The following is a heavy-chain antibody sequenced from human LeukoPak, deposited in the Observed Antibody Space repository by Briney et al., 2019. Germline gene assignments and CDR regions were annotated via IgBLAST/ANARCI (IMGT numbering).Heavy chain of an antibody. CDR1: GFSFSAYW. V-gene: IGHV3-7*01. CDR2: INPVGSET. Sequence: PGGSLRLSCAPSGFSFSAYWLTWVRPAPGTGLEWVANINPVGSETYYVDPVKGRFSISRDNAQNLVYLQMNSLRAEDTAVYHCARFGYVAAFDVWGRGTPVTVSS. D-gene: IGHD3-9*01. CDR3: ARFGYVAAFDV. J-gene: IGHJ4*02.